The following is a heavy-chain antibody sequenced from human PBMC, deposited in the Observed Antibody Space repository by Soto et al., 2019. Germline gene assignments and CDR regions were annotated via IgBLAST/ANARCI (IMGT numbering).Heavy chain of an antibody. CDR2: IFASGST. V-gene: IGHV4-4*07. J-gene: IGHJ6*02. D-gene: IGHD3-10*01. Sequence: SETLSLTCSVSGGSFDSYYWSWIRQPAGEGPEWIGRIFASGSTQYNPSLKSRVTMSIDTSKNQFSLKLKAVTAADTAVYYCARLMGRGYYYGMDVWGQGTTVTVSS. CDR3: ARLMGRGYYYGMDV. CDR1: GGSFDSYY.